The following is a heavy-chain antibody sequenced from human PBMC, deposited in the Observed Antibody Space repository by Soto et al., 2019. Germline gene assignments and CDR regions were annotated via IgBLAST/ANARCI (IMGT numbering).Heavy chain of an antibody. CDR1: GGTFSSYA. CDR2: IIPIFGTA. J-gene: IGHJ6*02. CDR3: AILLKAAAGTRWNGMDV. Sequence: QVKLVQSGAEVKKPGSSVKVSCKASGGTFSSYAISWVRQAPGQGLEWMGGIIPIFGTANYAQKFQGRVTITADEATSTAYMELSSLRSEETAVYYCAILLKAAAGTRWNGMDVGGQGTTVTVSS. D-gene: IGHD6-13*01. V-gene: IGHV1-69*01.